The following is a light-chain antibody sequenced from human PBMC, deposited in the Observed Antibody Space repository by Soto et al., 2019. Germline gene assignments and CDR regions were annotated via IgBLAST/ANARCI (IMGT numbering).Light chain of an antibody. CDR1: SSDVGSYNL. J-gene: IGLJ1*01. Sequence: QSALTQPASVPGSPGQSITISCTGTSSDVGSYNLVSWYQQHPGKAPKLMIYEVSKRPSGGSNRVSGSKSGNTASLTISGVQAEDEADYYCCSYAGSSTYVFGTGTKLTVL. V-gene: IGLV2-23*02. CDR3: CSYAGSSTYV. CDR2: EVS.